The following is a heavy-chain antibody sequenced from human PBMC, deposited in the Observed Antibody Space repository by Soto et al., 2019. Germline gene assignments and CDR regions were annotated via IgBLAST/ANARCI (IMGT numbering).Heavy chain of an antibody. Sequence: ESLKSSCKGSGYSFTSYWIGWVRQMPGKGLEWMGIIYPGDSDTRYSPSFQGQVTISADKSNSTAYLQWSSLKASDTAMYYCARQKGICTNGVCYVYAFDIWGQGTMVTVSS. D-gene: IGHD2-8*01. CDR2: IYPGDSDT. CDR3: ARQKGICTNGVCYVYAFDI. CDR1: GYSFTSYW. J-gene: IGHJ3*02. V-gene: IGHV5-51*01.